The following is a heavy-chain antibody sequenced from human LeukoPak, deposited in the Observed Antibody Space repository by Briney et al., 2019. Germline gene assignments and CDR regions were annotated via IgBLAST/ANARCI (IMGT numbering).Heavy chain of an antibody. D-gene: IGHD6-19*01. CDR3: ARLGYSSGWYGVGDAFDI. V-gene: IGHV3-7*01. J-gene: IGHJ3*02. CDR1: GFTFSSYW. CDR2: IKQDGSEK. Sequence: GGSLRLSYAASGFTFSSYWMSWVRQAPGKGLEWVANIKQDGSEKYYVDSVKGRFTISRDNAKNSLYLQMNSLRAEDTAVYYCARLGYSSGWYGVGDAFDIWGQGTMVTVSS.